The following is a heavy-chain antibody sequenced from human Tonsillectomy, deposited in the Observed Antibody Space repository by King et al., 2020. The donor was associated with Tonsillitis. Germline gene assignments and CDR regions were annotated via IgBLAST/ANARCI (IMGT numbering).Heavy chain of an antibody. CDR2: IYSGGSST. CDR1: GFTFSNYA. D-gene: IGHD1-26*01. CDR3: AKVCGTYEILGAFEI. Sequence: VQLVQSGGGLVQPGGSLRLSCAASGFTFSNYAVCWVRQAPGKGLEWVSVIYSGGSSTYYADSVKGRFTISRDTSKNTLYLQMNSLRAEDTAVYYCAKVCGTYEILGAFEIWGQGTMVTVSS. J-gene: IGHJ3*02. V-gene: IGHV3-23*03.